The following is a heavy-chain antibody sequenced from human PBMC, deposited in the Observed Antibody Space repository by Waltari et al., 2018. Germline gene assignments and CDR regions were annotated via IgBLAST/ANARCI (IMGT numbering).Heavy chain of an antibody. CDR2: ISGSGGST. CDR1: GFTFSSYA. CDR3: ALRPLYYYGSGIENAFDI. V-gene: IGHV3-23*04. J-gene: IGHJ3*02. D-gene: IGHD3-10*01. Sequence: EVQLVESGGGLVQPGGSLRLSCAASGFTFSSYAMSWVRQAPGKGLEWVSAISGSGGSTHYADSVKGQFTISRDNSKNTLYLQMNSLRAEDTAVYYCALRPLYYYGSGIENAFDIWGQGTMVTVSS.